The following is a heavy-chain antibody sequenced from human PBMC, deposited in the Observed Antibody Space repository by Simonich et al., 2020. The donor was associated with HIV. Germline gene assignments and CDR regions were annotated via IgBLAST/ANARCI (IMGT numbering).Heavy chain of an antibody. CDR1: GFTFDDYA. CDR3: AKDRGYSYGYSAFDI. J-gene: IGHJ3*02. CDR2: ISWNSGSI. D-gene: IGHD5-18*01. Sequence: VQLVESGGGVVQPGRSLRLSCAASGFTFDDYAMHWVRQAPGEGLEWVSGISWNSGSIGYADSVKGRFTISRDNAKNSLYLQMNSLRAEDMDLYYCAKDRGYSYGYSAFDIWGQGTMVTVSS. V-gene: IGHV3-9*03.